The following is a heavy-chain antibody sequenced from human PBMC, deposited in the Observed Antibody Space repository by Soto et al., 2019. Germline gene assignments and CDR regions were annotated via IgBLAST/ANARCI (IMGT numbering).Heavy chain of an antibody. CDR2: ISSSSSYI. CDR1: GFTFSSYS. V-gene: IGHV3-21*01. Sequence: PGGSLRLSCAASGFTFSSYSMNWVRQAPGKGLEWASSISSSSSYIYYADSVKGRFTISRDNAKNSLYLQMNSLRAEDTAVYYCARAVVRRDGYNHRVFYFDYWGQGTLVTVSS. J-gene: IGHJ4*02. D-gene: IGHD5-12*01. CDR3: ARAVVRRDGYNHRVFYFDY.